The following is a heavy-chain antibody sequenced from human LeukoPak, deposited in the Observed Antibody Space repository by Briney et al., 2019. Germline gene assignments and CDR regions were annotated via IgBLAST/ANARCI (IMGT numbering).Heavy chain of an antibody. CDR1: GSSVSSSDYY. CDR2: IYYSGST. CDR3: ARIPYCSSTSCYGGS. Sequence: SETLSLTCTVSGSSVSSSDYYWDWMRQPPGKGLEWIGSIYYSGSTYYNPSLKSRVTISVDTSKNQFSLKLSSVTAADTAVYYCARIPYCSSTSCYGGSWGQGTLVTVSS. D-gene: IGHD2-2*01. J-gene: IGHJ5*02. V-gene: IGHV4-39*07.